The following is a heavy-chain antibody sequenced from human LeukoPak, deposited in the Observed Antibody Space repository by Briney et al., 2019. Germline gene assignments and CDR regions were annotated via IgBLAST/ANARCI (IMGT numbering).Heavy chain of an antibody. J-gene: IGHJ4*02. CDR3: ARGQEYYYDSSAYSKFDY. D-gene: IGHD3-22*01. Sequence: PGGSLRLSCVASGFTFNTYWMHWVRQAPGKGLEWVAAIWYDGSNKYYADSVKGRFTISRDNSKNTLYLQMNSLRAEDTALYYCARGQEYYYDSSAYSKFDYWGQGTLVTVSS. V-gene: IGHV3-33*08. CDR1: GFTFNTYW. CDR2: IWYDGSNK.